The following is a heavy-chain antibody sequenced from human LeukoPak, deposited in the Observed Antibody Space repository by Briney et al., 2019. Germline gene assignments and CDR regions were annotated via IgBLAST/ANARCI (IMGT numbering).Heavy chain of an antibody. D-gene: IGHD1-14*01. Sequence: SETLSLTCTVSGGSISSYYWSWIRQPPGKGLEWIGSIYYSGSTYYNPSLKSRVTISVDTSKNQFSLKLSSVTAADTAVYYCARDPGADYFDYWGQGTLVTVSS. J-gene: IGHJ4*02. CDR2: IYYSGST. CDR3: ARDPGADYFDY. CDR1: GGSISSYY. V-gene: IGHV4-59*12.